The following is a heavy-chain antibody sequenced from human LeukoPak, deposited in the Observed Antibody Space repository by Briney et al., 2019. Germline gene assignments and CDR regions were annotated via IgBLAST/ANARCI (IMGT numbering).Heavy chain of an antibody. CDR1: GYTFTSYD. V-gene: IGHV1-8*03. CDR2: MNPSSGNT. J-gene: IGHJ4*02. D-gene: IGHD6-19*01. Sequence: ASVKVSCKASGYTFTSYDINWVRQATGQGLEWMGWMNPSSGNTGYAQKFQGRVTITRNTSISTAYMELSSLRSEDTAVYYCARGRRSSGWYDFDYWGQGTLVTVSS. CDR3: ARGRRSSGWYDFDY.